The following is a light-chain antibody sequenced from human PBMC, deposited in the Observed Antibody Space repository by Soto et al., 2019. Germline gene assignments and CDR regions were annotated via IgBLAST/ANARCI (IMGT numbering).Light chain of an antibody. Sequence: SVLTQPAYVSGSPGQSITISCTGTSSDVGSYNLVSWYQQHPGEAPKLMIYEVSKRPSGVSNRFSGSKSGNTASLTISGLQAEDEADYYCCSYAGSSTPLIFGTGTKVTVL. J-gene: IGLJ1*01. CDR3: CSYAGSSTPLI. CDR2: EVS. V-gene: IGLV2-23*02. CDR1: SSDVGSYNL.